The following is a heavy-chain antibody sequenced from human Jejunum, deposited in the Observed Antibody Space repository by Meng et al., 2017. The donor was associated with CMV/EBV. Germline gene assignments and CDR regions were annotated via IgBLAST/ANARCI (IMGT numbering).Heavy chain of an antibody. CDR2: IYYTGST. CDR3: ARHLRDTYYYGMSV. CDR1: GGYISSYY. D-gene: IGHD5-18*01. Sequence: SGGYISSYYWSWIRQPPGKGLEWIGYIYYTGSTNYNPSLDSRVTMSVDTSKNQFSLKVSSVTAADTAVYYCARHLRDTYYYGMSVWGQGTTVTVSS. V-gene: IGHV4-59*08. J-gene: IGHJ6*02.